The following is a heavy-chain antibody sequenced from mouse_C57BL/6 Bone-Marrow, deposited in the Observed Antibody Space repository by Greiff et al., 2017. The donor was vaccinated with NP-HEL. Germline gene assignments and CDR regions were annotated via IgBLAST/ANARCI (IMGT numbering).Heavy chain of an antibody. V-gene: IGHV1-55*01. CDR2: IYPGSGST. Sequence: QVQLQQPGAELVKPGASVKMSCKASGYTFTSYWITWVKQRPGQGLEWIGDIYPGSGSTNYNEKFKSKATLTVDTSSSTAYMQLSSLTSEDSAVYYCARGGPHYYGSRYFDYWGQGTTLTVSS. D-gene: IGHD1-1*01. J-gene: IGHJ2*01. CDR1: GYTFTSYW. CDR3: ARGGPHYYGSRYFDY.